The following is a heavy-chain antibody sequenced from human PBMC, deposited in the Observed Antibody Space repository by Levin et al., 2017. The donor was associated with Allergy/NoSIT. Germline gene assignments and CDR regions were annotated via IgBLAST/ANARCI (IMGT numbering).Heavy chain of an antibody. CDR3: ARGLIRPAAAGIDPLDY. CDR2: IYYSGST. J-gene: IGHJ4*02. V-gene: IGHV4-61*01. CDR1: GGSVSSGSYY. D-gene: IGHD6-13*01. Sequence: SETLSLTCTVSGGSVSSGSYYWSWIRQPPGKGLEWIGYIYYSGSTNYNPSLKSRVTISVDTSKNQFSLKLSSVTAADTAVYYCARGLIRPAAAGIDPLDYWGQGTLVTVSS.